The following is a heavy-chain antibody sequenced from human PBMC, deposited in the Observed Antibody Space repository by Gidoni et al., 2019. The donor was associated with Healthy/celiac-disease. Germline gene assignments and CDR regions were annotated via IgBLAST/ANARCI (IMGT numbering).Heavy chain of an antibody. CDR1: GHTFTSYD. V-gene: IGHV1-8*01. Sequence: QAQLVQSGAGVKKPGASVKVSCTGSGHTFTSYDINRGRQATGQGLEWMGWMNPNSGNTGYAHKCQGRVTMTRNTSIGTAYMELSSLRSEDTAVYYCARGRFTRGGSCLGYWGQGTLVTVSS. J-gene: IGHJ4*02. CDR3: ARGRFTRGGSCLGY. D-gene: IGHD2-15*01. CDR2: MNPNSGNT.